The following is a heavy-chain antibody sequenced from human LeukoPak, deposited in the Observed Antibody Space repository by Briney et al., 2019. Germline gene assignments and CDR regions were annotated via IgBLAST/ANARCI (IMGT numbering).Heavy chain of an antibody. CDR1: GVTFSSYI. V-gene: IGHV3-23*01. CDR2: ITASGGST. Sequence: GGSLRLSCAASGVTFSSYIMSWVRQAPGKGLEWVSSITASGGSTYYADSVRGRFTISRDNSKNTLYVQLNSLRGEDTAVYYCAKGNNSRATSFDYWGQGTLVTVSS. D-gene: IGHD2/OR15-2a*01. CDR3: AKGNNSRATSFDY. J-gene: IGHJ4*02.